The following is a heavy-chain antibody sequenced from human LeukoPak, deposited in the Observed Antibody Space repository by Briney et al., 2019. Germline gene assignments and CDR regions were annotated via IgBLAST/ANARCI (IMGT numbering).Heavy chain of an antibody. J-gene: IGHJ4*02. Sequence: GESLKISCQGSAYGFTTYWIGWVRQMPGKGLEWMGIIYPGDFDTRYSPSFQGQVTISADKSFSTAYLQWNSLKASHTAIYYCASAPTPYYFDSWGQGTLVTVSS. CDR1: AYGFTTYW. CDR3: ASAPTPYYFDS. V-gene: IGHV5-51*01. CDR2: IYPGDFDT.